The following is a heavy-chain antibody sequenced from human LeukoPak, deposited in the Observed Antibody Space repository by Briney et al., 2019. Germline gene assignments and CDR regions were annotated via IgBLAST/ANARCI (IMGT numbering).Heavy chain of an antibody. CDR1: GYTFTGYY. Sequence: GASVKVSCKASGYTFTGYYMHWVRQAPGQGLEWMGWINPNSGGTNYAQKFQGRVTMTRDTSISTAYMELSRLRSDDTAVYYCAREDCSSTSCYSYNWFDPWGQGTLVTVSS. V-gene: IGHV1-2*02. CDR2: INPNSGGT. J-gene: IGHJ5*02. D-gene: IGHD2-2*01. CDR3: AREDCSSTSCYSYNWFDP.